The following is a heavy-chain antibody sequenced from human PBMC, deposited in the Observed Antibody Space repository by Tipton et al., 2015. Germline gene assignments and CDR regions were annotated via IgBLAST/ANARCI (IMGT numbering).Heavy chain of an antibody. CDR2: IYYSGST. D-gene: IGHD3-22*01. Sequence: TLSLTCTVSGGSISNYYWGWIRQPPGKGLEWIGSIYYSGSTFYSPSLKSRVTISVDTSKNQFSLKLRSVTAADTAVYFCARQTTLEFYDSAGYYFRGHAFDIWGQGTMVTVSS. V-gene: IGHV4-39*01. CDR1: GGSISNYY. J-gene: IGHJ3*02. CDR3: ARQTTLEFYDSAGYYFRGHAFDI.